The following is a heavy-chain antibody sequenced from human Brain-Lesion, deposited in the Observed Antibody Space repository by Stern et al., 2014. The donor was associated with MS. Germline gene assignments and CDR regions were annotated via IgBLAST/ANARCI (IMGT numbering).Heavy chain of an antibody. CDR1: GGSISSSSYY. Sequence: QVQLQESGPGLVKPSETLSLTCTVSGGSISSSSYYWGWIRQPPGKGLEWIGSIYYRGSTYYNPSLKSRVTISMDTSKTQFPLRLSSVTAADTAVYFCAKLWLGELPESPFDYWGQGTLVTVSS. D-gene: IGHD3-10*01. CDR2: IYYRGST. CDR3: AKLWLGELPESPFDY. V-gene: IGHV4-39*01. J-gene: IGHJ4*02.